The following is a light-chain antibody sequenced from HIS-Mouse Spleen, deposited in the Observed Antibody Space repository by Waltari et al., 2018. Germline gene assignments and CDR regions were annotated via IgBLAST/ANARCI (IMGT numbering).Light chain of an antibody. CDR3: YSTDSSGNHRV. V-gene: IGLV3-10*01. CDR1: ALPKKH. Sequence: SYELTQPPPVSVSPGQTARITCSGDALPKKHAYWYQQKSGQAPVLVSYEDSKRPSGIPEGFSGSSSGTMATLTISGAQVEDEADYYCYSTDSSGNHRVFGGGTKLTVL. CDR2: EDS. J-gene: IGLJ2*01.